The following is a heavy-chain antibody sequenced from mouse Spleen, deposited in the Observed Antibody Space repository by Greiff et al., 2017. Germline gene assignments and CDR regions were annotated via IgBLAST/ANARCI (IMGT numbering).Heavy chain of an antibody. V-gene: IGHV2-9*02. D-gene: IGHD2-1*01. Sequence: VMLVESGPGLVAPSQSLSITCTVSGFSLTSYGVHWVRQPPGKGLEWLGVIWAGGSTNYNSALMSRLSISKDNSKSQVFLKMNSLQTDDTAMYYCARDGYGNPYYYAMDYWGQGTSVTVSS. CDR3: ARDGYGNPYYYAMDY. CDR1: GFSLTSYG. J-gene: IGHJ4*01. CDR2: IWAGGST.